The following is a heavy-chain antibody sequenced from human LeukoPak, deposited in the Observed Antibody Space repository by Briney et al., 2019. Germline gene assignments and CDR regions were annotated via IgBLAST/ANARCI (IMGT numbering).Heavy chain of an antibody. D-gene: IGHD3-10*01. CDR1: GYTFTSYY. J-gene: IGHJ4*02. CDR3: ARAPKLWFGESQSVDY. Sequence: ASVKVSCKASGYTFTSYYMHWVRQAPGQGLEWMGIINPSGGSTSYAQKFQGRVTMTRDTSTSTVYMELSSLRSEGTAVYYCARAPKLWFGESQSVDYWGQGTLVTVSS. V-gene: IGHV1-46*01. CDR2: INPSGGST.